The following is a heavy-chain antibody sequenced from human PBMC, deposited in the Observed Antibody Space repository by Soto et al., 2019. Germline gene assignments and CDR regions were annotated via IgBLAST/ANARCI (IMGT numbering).Heavy chain of an antibody. CDR3: AKMRGMEVWDYSLDY. CDR1: GFTFSSFA. J-gene: IGHJ4*02. Sequence: EVQLLESGGDLVQPGGSLRLSCAASGFTFSSFAMSWVRQALGKGLEWVSRVFGHGGGPDYADSVKGRFTISRDNSKNTLFLQMSSLRVDDTAIYYCAKMRGMEVWDYSLDYWGQGTLVTVSS. V-gene: IGHV3-23*01. D-gene: IGHD2-21*01. CDR2: VFGHGGGP.